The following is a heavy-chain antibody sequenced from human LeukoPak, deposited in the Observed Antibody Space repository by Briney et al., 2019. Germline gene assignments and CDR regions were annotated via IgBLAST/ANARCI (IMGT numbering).Heavy chain of an antibody. CDR3: ARVNSTNSLGWFDP. J-gene: IGHJ5*02. Sequence: ASVKVSCKASGNTFTGYFLHWVRQAPGQGIEWMGWIKPNSGGANYAQRFQGRVTMTWDMSVSTAYMELTSLRSDDTAVYYCARVNSTNSLGWFDPWGQGTLVSVSS. CDR2: IKPNSGGA. D-gene: IGHD2-8*01. CDR1: GNTFTGYF. V-gene: IGHV1-2*02.